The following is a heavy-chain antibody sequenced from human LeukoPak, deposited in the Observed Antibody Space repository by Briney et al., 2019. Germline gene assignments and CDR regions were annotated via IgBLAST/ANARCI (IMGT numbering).Heavy chain of an antibody. CDR1: GYTFTGYY. D-gene: IGHD3-22*01. CDR3: ARGMYYYDSSGYYFYFDY. J-gene: IGHJ4*02. V-gene: IGHV1-2*06. CDR2: INPNSGGT. Sequence: ASVKVSCKASGYTFTGYYMHWVRQAPGQGLEWLGRINPNSGGTNYAQKFQGRVTMTRHTSISTAYMELSRQRSDDTAVYYCARGMYYYDSSGYYFYFDYWGQGTLVTVSS.